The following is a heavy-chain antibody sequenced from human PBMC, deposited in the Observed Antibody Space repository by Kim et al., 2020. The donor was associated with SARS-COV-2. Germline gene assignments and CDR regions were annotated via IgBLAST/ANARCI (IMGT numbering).Heavy chain of an antibody. CDR3: AKEPKHYYDSSGAYDY. V-gene: IGHV3-23*02. D-gene: IGHD3-22*01. J-gene: IGHJ4*02. Sequence: YVKGRFTISRDKSKNTVYLQMNSLRAEDTAVYYCAKEPKHYYDSSGAYDYWGQGTLVTVSS.